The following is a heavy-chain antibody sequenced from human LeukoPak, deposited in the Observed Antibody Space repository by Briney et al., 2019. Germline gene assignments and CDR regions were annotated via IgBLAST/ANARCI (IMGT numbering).Heavy chain of an antibody. V-gene: IGHV4-34*01. CDR3: ARVGYSYVINDWSRTGLGAYPTKYYYHMDV. J-gene: IGHJ6*03. CDR1: GGSFSGYY. Sequence: PSETLSLTCAVYGGSFSGYYWSWIRQPPGKGLEWIGEINHSGSTNYNPSLKSRGTISGDTSKHQLSLKLSSVAAEDPAVYFCARVGYSYVINDWSRTGLGAYPTKYYYHMDVWGKGTTVTVSS. D-gene: IGHD5-18*01. CDR2: INHSGST.